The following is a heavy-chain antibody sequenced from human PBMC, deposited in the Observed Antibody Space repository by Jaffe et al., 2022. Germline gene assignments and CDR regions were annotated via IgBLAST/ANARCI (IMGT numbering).Heavy chain of an antibody. J-gene: IGHJ6*03. V-gene: IGHV3-48*03. D-gene: IGHD6-13*01. CDR3: ARGPSQQLAEQYYYYMDV. CDR1: GFTFSSYE. CDR2: ISSSGSTI. Sequence: EVQLVESGGGLVQPGGSLRLSCAASGFTFSSYEMNWVRQAPGKGLEWVSYISSSGSTIYYADSVKGRFTISRDNAKNSLYLQMNSLRAEDTAVYYCARGPSQQLAEQYYYYMDVWGKGTTVTVSS.